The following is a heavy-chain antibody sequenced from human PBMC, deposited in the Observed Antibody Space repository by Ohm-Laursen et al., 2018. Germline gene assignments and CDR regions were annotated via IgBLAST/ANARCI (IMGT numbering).Heavy chain of an antibody. D-gene: IGHD1-7*01. CDR1: GYTFINYD. V-gene: IGHV1-8*01. J-gene: IGHJ3*02. CDR2: MNPKNDDT. CDR3: ARGRLSGTRRALDI. Sequence: LVKVSCKTSGYTFINYDIHWVRQASGQGLEWMGWMNPKNDDTGYAHKFQGRVTMSRNTSISTANLEMTSLRSEDTAVYYCARGRLSGTRRALDIWGQGTTVTVSS.